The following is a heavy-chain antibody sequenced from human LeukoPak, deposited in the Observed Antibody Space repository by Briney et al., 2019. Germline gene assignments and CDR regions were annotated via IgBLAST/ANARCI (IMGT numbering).Heavy chain of an antibody. V-gene: IGHV3-11*04. Sequence: GGSLRLSCAASRFTFSDFYMSWIRQAPGKGLEWISYISNSGTTIYYADSVKGRFTISRGNAKNSLYLQMNSLRAEDTAVYYCARHARVAGFDYWGLGTLVTVSS. CDR1: RFTFSDFY. J-gene: IGHJ4*02. D-gene: IGHD6-19*01. CDR3: ARHARVAGFDY. CDR2: ISNSGTTI.